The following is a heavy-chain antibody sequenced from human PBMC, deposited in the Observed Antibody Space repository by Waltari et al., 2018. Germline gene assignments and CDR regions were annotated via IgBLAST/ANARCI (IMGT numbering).Heavy chain of an antibody. CDR3: ARADYGGSIDY. CDR1: GGSISSGGSY. J-gene: IGHJ4*02. Sequence: QVQLQESGPGLVKPSQTLSLTCTVSGGSISSGGSYWNWIRQHPGKGLEWIGYIYYSGSTYYNPSLKSLLTISVDTSRNQFSLKLSSVTAADTAVYYCARADYGGSIDYWGQETLVTVSS. D-gene: IGHD4-17*01. CDR2: IYYSGST. V-gene: IGHV4-31*01.